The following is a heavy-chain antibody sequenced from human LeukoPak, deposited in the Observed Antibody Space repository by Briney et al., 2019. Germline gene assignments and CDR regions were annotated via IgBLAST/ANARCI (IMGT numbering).Heavy chain of an antibody. CDR2: IAVTPDGPAT. V-gene: IGHV3-15*04. J-gene: IGHJ4*02. Sequence: GSLRLSCAASGFTFNLAWMSWVRPTPGKGLQWVARIAVTPDGPATDYATPVRGRFTISRDDSRNMVYLQMSSLRTDDTAVYYCVWSSTWDKRFYLDQWGQGTLVTVSS. CDR1: GFTFNLAW. D-gene: IGHD6-6*01. CDR3: VWSSTWDKRFYLDQ.